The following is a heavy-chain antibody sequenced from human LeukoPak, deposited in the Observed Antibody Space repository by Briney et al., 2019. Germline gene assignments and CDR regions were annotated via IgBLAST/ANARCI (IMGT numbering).Heavy chain of an antibody. CDR3: ASYRVITMIVVVITTRGAFDI. CDR2: IYYSGST. J-gene: IGHJ3*02. Sequence: SETLSLTCTVSGGTISSSSYYWGWIRQPPGKGLEWIGSIYYSGSTYYNPSLKSRVTISVDTSKNQFSLKLSSVTAADTAVYYCASYRVITMIVVVITTRGAFDIWGQGTMVTVSS. CDR1: GGTISSSSYY. V-gene: IGHV4-39*07. D-gene: IGHD3-22*01.